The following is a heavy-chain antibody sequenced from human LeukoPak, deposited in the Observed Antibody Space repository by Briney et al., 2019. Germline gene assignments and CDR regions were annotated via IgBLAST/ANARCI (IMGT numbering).Heavy chain of an antibody. CDR1: GGSIRSYF. V-gene: IGHV4-4*07. CDR2: IYSTGST. D-gene: IGHD1-1*01. J-gene: IGHJ4*02. CDR3: ARAGCARSWTFDY. Sequence: SETLSLTCSLSGGSIRSYFWSWLRQSAGRGLEHIGRIYSTGSTNYSPSLKSRVSMSVDTSKNQFSLTLRSVTAGDTSIYFCARAGCARSWTFDYLGQGILVTGSS.